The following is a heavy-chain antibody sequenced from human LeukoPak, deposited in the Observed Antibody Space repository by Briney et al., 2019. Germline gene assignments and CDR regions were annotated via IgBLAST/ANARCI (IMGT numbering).Heavy chain of an antibody. V-gene: IGHV3-23*01. CDR2: ISGSGTHT. CDR1: GFTFNNYA. J-gene: IGHJ3*02. CDR3: VKDGRYTFGLDAFEI. Sequence: GGSLRLSGAASGFTFNNYAMSWVRQAPGQGLEWLSTISGSGTHTYYADSVQGRITVSRDNSKNTPTLQMNSLRAEDTGVYYCVKDGRYTFGLDAFEIWGQGTMVTVSS. D-gene: IGHD5-18*01.